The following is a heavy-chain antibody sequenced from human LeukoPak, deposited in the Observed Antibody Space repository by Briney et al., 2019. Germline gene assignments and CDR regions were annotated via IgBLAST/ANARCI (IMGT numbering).Heavy chain of an antibody. CDR3: AKEKQWLGYFDY. J-gene: IGHJ4*02. CDR1: GFTFSGYG. CDR2: ISGSGGST. D-gene: IGHD6-19*01. Sequence: GGTLRLSRAASGFTFSGYGMSWVRQAPGKGLEWVSAISGSGGSTYYADSVKGRFTISRDNSKNTLYLQMNSLRAEDTAVYYCAKEKQWLGYFDYWGQGTLVTVSS. V-gene: IGHV3-23*01.